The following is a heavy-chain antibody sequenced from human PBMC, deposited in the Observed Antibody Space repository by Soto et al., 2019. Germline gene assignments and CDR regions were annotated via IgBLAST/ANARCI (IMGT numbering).Heavy chain of an antibody. D-gene: IGHD2-8*01. V-gene: IGHV4-59*01. CDR1: GASSSSYY. CDR2: MNDFGRT. Sequence: QVQPQESGPGLVKSSETLSLTCTVSGASSSSYYWSWIRQPPGKGLEWIGYMNDFGRTIYNPSLKSRVTISLDTSKNQFSLKLTSVIAADTAVYYCARSFCRDAVRCNWFDPWGQGTLVTVSS. CDR3: ARSFCRDAVRCNWFDP. J-gene: IGHJ5*02.